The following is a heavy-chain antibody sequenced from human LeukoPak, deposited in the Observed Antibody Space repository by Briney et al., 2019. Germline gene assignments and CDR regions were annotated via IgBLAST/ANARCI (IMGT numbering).Heavy chain of an antibody. CDR3: TRSRFGENSSWYSYYYYYMDV. J-gene: IGHJ6*03. D-gene: IGHD6-13*01. CDR1: GFTFGDYA. CDR2: IRSKAYGGTT. Sequence: GALRLSCTASGFTFGDYAMSWVRQAPGKGLEWVGFIRSKAYGGTTEYAASVKGRFTISRDDSKSIAYLQMNSLKTEDTAVYYCTRSRFGENSSWYSYYYYYMDVWGKGTTVTISS. V-gene: IGHV3-49*04.